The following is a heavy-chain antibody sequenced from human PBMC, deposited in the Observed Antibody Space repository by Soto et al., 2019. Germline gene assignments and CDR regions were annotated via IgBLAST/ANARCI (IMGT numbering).Heavy chain of an antibody. CDR3: ARDSRYYDFWSGYYDNWFDP. CDR1: GFTFSSYG. Sequence: LRLSCAASGFTFSSYGMHWVRQAPGKGLEWVAVIWYDGSNKYYADSVKGRFTISRDNSKNTLYLQMNSLRAEDTAVYYCARDSRYYDFWSGYYDNWFDPWGQGTLVTVSS. D-gene: IGHD3-3*01. J-gene: IGHJ5*02. V-gene: IGHV3-33*01. CDR2: IWYDGSNK.